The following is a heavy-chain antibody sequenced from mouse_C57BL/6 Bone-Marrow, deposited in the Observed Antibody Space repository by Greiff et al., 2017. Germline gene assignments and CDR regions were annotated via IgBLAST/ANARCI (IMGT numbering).Heavy chain of an antibody. V-gene: IGHV1-82*01. CDR2: IYPGDGDT. CDR3: ARGGPYYGSSFDY. Sequence: QVQLQQSGPELVKPGASVKISCKASGYAFSSSWMNWVKQRPGKGLEWIGRIYPGDGDTNYNGKFKGKATLTADKSSSTAYMQLSSLTSEDSAVYVGARGGPYYGSSFDYWGQGTTLTVSS. CDR1: GYAFSSSW. J-gene: IGHJ2*01. D-gene: IGHD1-1*01.